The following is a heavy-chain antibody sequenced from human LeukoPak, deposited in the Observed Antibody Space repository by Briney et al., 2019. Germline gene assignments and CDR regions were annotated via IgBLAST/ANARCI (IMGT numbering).Heavy chain of an antibody. CDR3: AREPEGFWSGYHPYYFDY. J-gene: IGHJ4*02. V-gene: IGHV4-39*07. CDR1: GGSISSTSHY. D-gene: IGHD3-3*01. CDR2: IYYSGST. Sequence: SETLSLTCTVSGGSISSTSHYWAWIRQPPGKGLEWIGNIYYSGSTSYNPSLKSRVTISVDTSKNQFSLKLSSVTAADTAVYYCAREPEGFWSGYHPYYFDYWGQGTLVTVSS.